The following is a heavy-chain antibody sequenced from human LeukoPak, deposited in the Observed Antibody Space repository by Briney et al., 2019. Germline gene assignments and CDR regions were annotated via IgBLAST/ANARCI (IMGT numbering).Heavy chain of an antibody. CDR2: INHSGST. Sequence: SETLSLTCAVYGGSFSGYYWSWIRQPPGKGLEWIGEINHSGSTNYNPSLKSRVTISVDTSKNQFSLKLSSVTAADTAVYYCASLPGDTYYYGSSGYYPNDYWGQGTLVTVSS. J-gene: IGHJ4*02. V-gene: IGHV4-34*01. CDR1: GGSFSGYY. CDR3: ASLPGDTYYYGSSGYYPNDY. D-gene: IGHD3-22*01.